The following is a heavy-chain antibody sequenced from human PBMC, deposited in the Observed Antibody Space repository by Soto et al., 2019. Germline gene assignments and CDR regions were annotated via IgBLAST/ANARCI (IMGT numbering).Heavy chain of an antibody. Sequence: QLQLQESGSGLVKPSQTLSLTCAVSGGSISSGGYSWSWIRQPPGKGLEWIGYIYHSGSTYYNPSLKSRVTISVDRSKNQFSLRLSSVTAADTAVYYCATFPHYYDSSEVYYYYGMDVWGQGTTVTVSS. CDR2: IYHSGST. J-gene: IGHJ6*02. D-gene: IGHD3-22*01. CDR1: GGSISSGGYS. V-gene: IGHV4-30-2*01. CDR3: ATFPHYYDSSEVYYYYGMDV.